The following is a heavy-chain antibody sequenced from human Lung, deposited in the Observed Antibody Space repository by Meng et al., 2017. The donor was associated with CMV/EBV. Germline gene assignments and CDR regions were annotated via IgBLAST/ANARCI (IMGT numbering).Heavy chain of an antibody. CDR1: GYTFTGYY. CDR2: INPITGAT. D-gene: IGHD1-1*01. V-gene: IGHV1-2*02. J-gene: IGHJ6*02. CDR3: GRVVASAQLPPLAG. Sequence: ASVXVSXKALGYTFTGYYVHWLRQAPGQGLEWMGWINPITGATKYAQKFQGRVTMTRDTSISTAYMDLSRLTSDDAAIYYCGRVVASAQLPPLAGWGQGTXVNGAS.